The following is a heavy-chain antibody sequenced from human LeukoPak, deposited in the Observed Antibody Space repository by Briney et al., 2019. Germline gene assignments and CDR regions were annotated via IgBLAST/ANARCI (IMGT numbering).Heavy chain of an antibody. V-gene: IGHV3-11*03. CDR1: GFTVSSNY. D-gene: IGHD3-10*01. CDR3: ATLGVRGFGPFDY. Sequence: GGSLRLSCAASGFTVSSNYMSWVRQAPGKGLEWVSYISSSSSYTNYADSVKGRFTISRDNAKNSLYLQMNSLRAEDTAVYYCATLGVRGFGPFDYWGQGTLVTVSS. CDR2: ISSSSSYT. J-gene: IGHJ4*02.